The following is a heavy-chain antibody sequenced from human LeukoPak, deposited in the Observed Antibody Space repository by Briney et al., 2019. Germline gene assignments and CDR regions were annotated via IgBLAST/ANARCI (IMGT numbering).Heavy chain of an antibody. CDR1: GFTFSSYW. CDR2: IKQDGSEK. V-gene: IGHV3-7*01. J-gene: IGHJ6*02. D-gene: IGHD1-26*01. CDR3: ARGGGSYSNTPAYYYYYGMDV. Sequence: GGSLRPSCAASGFTFSSYWMSWVRQAPGKGLEWVANIKQDGSEKYYVDSVKGRFTISRDNAKNSLYLQMNSLRAEDTAVYYCARGGGSYSNTPAYYYYYGMDVWGQGTTVTVSS.